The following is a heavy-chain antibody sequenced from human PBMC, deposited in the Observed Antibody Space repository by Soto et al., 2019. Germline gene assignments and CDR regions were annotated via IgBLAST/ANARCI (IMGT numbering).Heavy chain of an antibody. CDR2: ISAYNGNT. V-gene: IGHV1-18*04. CDR1: GYSFRSNG. Sequence: QVQLVQSGAEVKKPGASVKVSCKASGYSFRSNGINWVRQAPGQGLEWMGWISAYNGNTNYAQKFQGRVTMTTDTYTSRGYMELRSLRSDDTAVYYCARGEPIVPAASRFDPWGQGTLVTVS. D-gene: IGHD2-2*01. CDR3: ARGEPIVPAASRFDP. J-gene: IGHJ5*02.